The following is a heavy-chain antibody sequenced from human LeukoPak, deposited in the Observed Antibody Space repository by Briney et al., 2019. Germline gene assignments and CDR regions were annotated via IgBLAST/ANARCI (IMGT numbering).Heavy chain of an antibody. J-gene: IGHJ4*01. Sequence: ASVKVSCKASGYTFTSYYMHWVRQAPGQGLERMGIINPSGGSTSYAQKFQGRVTMTRDTSTSTVYMELSSLRSEDTALYYCATYGSGSGTFFDSWGQGTLVTVSS. V-gene: IGHV1-46*01. CDR1: GYTFTSYY. CDR3: ATYGSGSGTFFDS. CDR2: INPSGGST. D-gene: IGHD3-10*01.